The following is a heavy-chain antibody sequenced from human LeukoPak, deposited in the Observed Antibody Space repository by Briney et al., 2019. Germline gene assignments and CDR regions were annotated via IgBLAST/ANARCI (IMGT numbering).Heavy chain of an antibody. Sequence: SETLSLTCAVSGDSITNNHWSWIRQPPGKGLEWIGHISDTGSTNYNPSLKSRLTISVDTSKNHFSLTLTSVTAADTALYYCARHIFSDGSPFDSWGQGTLVTVSS. CDR2: ISDTGST. D-gene: IGHD3-3*02. V-gene: IGHV4-59*08. CDR3: ARHIFSDGSPFDS. CDR1: GDSITNNH. J-gene: IGHJ4*02.